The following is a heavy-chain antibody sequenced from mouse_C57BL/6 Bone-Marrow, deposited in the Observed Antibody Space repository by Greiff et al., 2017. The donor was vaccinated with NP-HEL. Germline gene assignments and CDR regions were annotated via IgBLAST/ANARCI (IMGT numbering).Heavy chain of an antibody. CDR3: TKHYYARDD. J-gene: IGHJ4*01. Sequence: VHVKQSGAELVRPGASVKLSCTASGFNIKDDYMHWVKQRPEKGLEWIGWIDPENGDTEYASKFQGKATITADTSYNTAYLQRSSRTSEDTAVYYFTKHYYARDDGGQGTSGTVSS. CDR1: GFNIKDDY. CDR2: IDPENGDT. V-gene: IGHV14-4*01.